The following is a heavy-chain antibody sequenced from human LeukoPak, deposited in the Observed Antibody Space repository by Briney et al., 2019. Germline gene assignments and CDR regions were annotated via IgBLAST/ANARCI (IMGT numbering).Heavy chain of an antibody. CDR3: ARISKTSEYFQH. V-gene: IGHV1-69*13. J-gene: IGHJ1*01. Sequence: ASVKVSCKASGYTFTSYGISWVRQAPGQGLEWMGGIIPIFGTANYAQKFQGRVTITADESTSTAYMGLSSLRSEDTAVYYCARISKTSEYFQHWGQGTLVTVSS. CDR1: GYTFTSYG. CDR2: IIPIFGTA.